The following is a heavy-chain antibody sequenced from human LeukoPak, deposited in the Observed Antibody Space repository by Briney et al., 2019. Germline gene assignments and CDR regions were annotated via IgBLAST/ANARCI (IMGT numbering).Heavy chain of an antibody. CDR1: GFSFSSYS. V-gene: IGHV3-21*01. J-gene: IGHJ4*02. D-gene: IGHD1-7*01. Sequence: GGSLRLSCAASGFSFSSYSMNWVRQAPGRGLEWVSSISYSSNYIYYADSVKGRFTISRGNARKSLFLQMSSLRAEDTAVYYCARRFSTENYSALDCWGQGTLVTVSS. CDR3: ARRFSTENYSALDC. CDR2: ISYSSNYI.